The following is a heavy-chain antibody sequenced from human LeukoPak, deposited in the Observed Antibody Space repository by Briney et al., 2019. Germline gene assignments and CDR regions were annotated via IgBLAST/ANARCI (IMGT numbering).Heavy chain of an antibody. J-gene: IGHJ4*02. D-gene: IGHD3-16*01. Sequence: SETLPLTCAVYGGSFSGYYWSWIRQPPGKGLEWIGEINHSGSINYNPSLKSRVTISVDTSKNQFSLELSSVTAADTAVYYCARITGATFGFSDYWGQGTLVTVSS. CDR1: GGSFSGYY. CDR2: INHSGSI. V-gene: IGHV4-34*01. CDR3: ARITGATFGFSDY.